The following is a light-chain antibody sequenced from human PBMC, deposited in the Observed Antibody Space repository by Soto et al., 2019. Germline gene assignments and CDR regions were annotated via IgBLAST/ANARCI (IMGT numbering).Light chain of an antibody. CDR2: EVS. V-gene: IGLV2-8*01. J-gene: IGLJ2*01. Sequence: QSVLTQPPSASGSPGQSVTISCTGTSSDVGGYNYVSWYQQHPGKAPKVMIYEVSKRPSGVPDRFSGSKSGNTASLTVSGLQAEDEADYYCSSYARSNVVFGGGTKLTVL. CDR3: SSYARSNVV. CDR1: SSDVGGYNY.